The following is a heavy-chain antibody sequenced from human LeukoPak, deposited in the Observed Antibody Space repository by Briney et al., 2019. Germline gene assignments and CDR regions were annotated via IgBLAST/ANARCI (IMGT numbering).Heavy chain of an antibody. CDR3: ARQDRGYDILTGYYGGGVDY. CDR2: IYYSGSN. V-gene: IGHV4-39*01. D-gene: IGHD3-9*01. CDR1: GGSISSSSYY. J-gene: IGHJ4*02. Sequence: SETLSLTCTVSGGSISSSSYYWGWIRQPPGKGLEWIGSIYYSGSNYYNPSLKSRVTISVDTSKNQFSLKLSSVTAADTAVYYCARQDRGYDILTGYYGGGVDYWGQGTLVTVSS.